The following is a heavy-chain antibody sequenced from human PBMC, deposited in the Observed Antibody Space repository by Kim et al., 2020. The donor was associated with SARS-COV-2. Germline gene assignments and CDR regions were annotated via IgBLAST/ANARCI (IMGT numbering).Heavy chain of an antibody. CDR1: GGTFSSYA. CDR3: ARKGAGYGDYAAPADY. Sequence: SVKVSCKASGGTFSSYAISWVRQAPGQGLEWMGGIIPIFGTANYAQKFQGRVTITADESTSTAYMELSSLRSEDTAVYYCARKGAGYGDYAAPADYWGQGTLVTVSS. V-gene: IGHV1-69*13. J-gene: IGHJ4*02. CDR2: IIPIFGTA. D-gene: IGHD4-17*01.